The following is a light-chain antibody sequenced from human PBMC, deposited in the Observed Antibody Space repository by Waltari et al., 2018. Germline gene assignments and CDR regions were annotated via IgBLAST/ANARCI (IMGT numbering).Light chain of an antibody. CDR2: VAS. CDR1: QGIDKE. CDR3: QQDYSLPLT. Sequence: DIQVTQSPTLLSASVGERVTVTCRASQGIDKELSWYQQRLGEAPRLLIYVASTLQTGVSSRFSGSGSGTDFTLTISSLQPEDVATYFCQQDYSLPLTFGGGTKVEI. J-gene: IGKJ4*01. V-gene: IGKV1-27*01.